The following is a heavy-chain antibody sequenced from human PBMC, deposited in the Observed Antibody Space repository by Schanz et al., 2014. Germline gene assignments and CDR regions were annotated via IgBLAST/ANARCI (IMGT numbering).Heavy chain of an antibody. Sequence: QVQLQQWGAGLLKPSETLSLTCAVYGGSFSGYYWSWIRQPPGKGLEWIGEINHSGSTNYNPSLKSGVPIPVDTSKTHFSLKVRSVTAADTAVYYCARARGSNRGPRKYYFDYWGQGTLVTVSS. CDR2: INHSGST. J-gene: IGHJ4*02. CDR1: GGSFSGYY. V-gene: IGHV4-34*01. CDR3: ARARGSNRGPRKYYFDY.